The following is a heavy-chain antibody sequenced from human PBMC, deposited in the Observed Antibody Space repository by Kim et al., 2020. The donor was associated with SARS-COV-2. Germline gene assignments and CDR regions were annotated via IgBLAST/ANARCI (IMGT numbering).Heavy chain of an antibody. CDR1: GFTFSSYA. CDR3: ARDPATPDYGDSSVGYGMDV. CDR2: ISYDGSNK. J-gene: IGHJ6*02. Sequence: GGSLRLSCAASGFTFSSYAMHWVRQAPGKGLEWVAVISYDGSNKYYADSVKGRFTISRDNSKNTLYLQMNSLRAEDTAVYYCARDPATPDYGDSSVGYGMDVWGQGTTVTVSS. D-gene: IGHD4-17*01. V-gene: IGHV3-30*04.